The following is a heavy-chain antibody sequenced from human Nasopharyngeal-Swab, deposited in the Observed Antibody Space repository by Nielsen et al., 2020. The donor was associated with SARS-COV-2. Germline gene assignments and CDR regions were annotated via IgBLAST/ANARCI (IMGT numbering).Heavy chain of an antibody. J-gene: IGHJ3*02. V-gene: IGHV1-2*06. D-gene: IGHD2-8*02. CDR1: GYTFTGYY. CDR3: ERGACTGNSCYTGANTFHI. CDR2: INPNSCGS. Sequence: SVKVSCQSSGYTFTGYYIHWLRPAPGQGLQWMGRINPNSCGSNSAQKFQGRVTLTRDTSISTAYMGLSGLGAADTALYFCERGACTGNSCYTGANTFHIWGLGTMVTVSS.